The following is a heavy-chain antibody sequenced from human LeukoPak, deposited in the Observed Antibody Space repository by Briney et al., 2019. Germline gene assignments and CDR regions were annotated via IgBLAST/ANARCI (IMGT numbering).Heavy chain of an antibody. CDR2: IYYSGST. Sequence: SETLCLTCTVSGGSISSSSYYWGWVRQPPGKGLEWMGSIYYSGSTYYNPSLKSRVTISVDTSNNQFSLTLSSVTAADTAVYYCARLIFIRIAAAGTLDYWGQGTLVTVSS. CDR3: ARLIFIRIAAAGTLDY. J-gene: IGHJ4*02. CDR1: GGSISSSSYY. V-gene: IGHV4-39*01. D-gene: IGHD6-13*01.